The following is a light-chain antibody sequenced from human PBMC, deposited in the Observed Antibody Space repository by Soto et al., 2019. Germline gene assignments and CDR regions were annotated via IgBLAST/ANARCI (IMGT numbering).Light chain of an antibody. CDR3: SSYRSSSTYV. J-gene: IGLJ1*01. CDR2: DVS. V-gene: IGLV2-14*01. CDR1: SSDVGGYNY. Sequence: QSALTQPASVSGSPGQSITISCTGTSSDVGGYNYVSWYQQHPGKAPKLMIYDVSNRPSGVYNRFSGPKSGNTASLTISGLQAEDGADYYCSSYRSSSTYVFGTGTKVTVL.